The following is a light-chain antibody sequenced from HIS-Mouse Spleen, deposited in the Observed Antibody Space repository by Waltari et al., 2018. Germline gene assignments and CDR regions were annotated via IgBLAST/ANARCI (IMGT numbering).Light chain of an antibody. J-gene: IGLJ2*01. CDR2: GNS. CDR3: QSYDSSLHVV. CDR1: SPNIGAGYA. Sequence: QSVLTQPPSVSGAPGQRVTISCTGSSPNIGAGYAVHWYQQLPGTAPKLLIYGNSNRPSGVPDRFSGSKSGTSASLAITGLQAEDEADYYCQSYDSSLHVVFGGGTKLTVL. V-gene: IGLV1-40*01.